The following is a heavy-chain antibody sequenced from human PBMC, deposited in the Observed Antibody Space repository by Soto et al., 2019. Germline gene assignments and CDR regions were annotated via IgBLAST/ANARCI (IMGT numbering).Heavy chain of an antibody. Sequence: GGSLRLSCAASGFTFSTYWMNWVRQAPGKGLVWVSLINPDGSTTTYADSVKGRFTISRDNAKNTVYLQMNSLRVDDTAVYYCARDLRGSPDYWGQGTLVTVSS. J-gene: IGHJ4*02. D-gene: IGHD1-26*01. V-gene: IGHV3-74*01. CDR1: GFTFSTYW. CDR3: ARDLRGSPDY. CDR2: INPDGSTT.